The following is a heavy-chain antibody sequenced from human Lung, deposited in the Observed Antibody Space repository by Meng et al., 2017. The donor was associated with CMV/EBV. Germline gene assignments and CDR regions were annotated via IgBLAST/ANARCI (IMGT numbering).Heavy chain of an antibody. CDR3: TRHEREYYYGSSGTPYHYYYGMDV. Sequence: ESXKISXAASGFTFSGSAMPRVRQASGKGLEWVGRIRSKANSYATAYAASVKGRFTISRDDSKNTAYLQMNSLKTEDTAVYYCTRHEREYYYGSSGTPYHYYYGMDVWGQGXTVTVSS. D-gene: IGHD3-22*01. V-gene: IGHV3-73*01. CDR2: IRSKANSYAT. CDR1: GFTFSGSA. J-gene: IGHJ6*02.